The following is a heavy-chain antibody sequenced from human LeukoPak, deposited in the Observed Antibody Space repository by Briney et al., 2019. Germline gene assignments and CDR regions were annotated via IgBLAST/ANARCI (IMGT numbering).Heavy chain of an antibody. V-gene: IGHV4-59*01. D-gene: IGHD6-19*01. J-gene: IGHJ4*02. CDR1: GGSISSYY. Sequence: SETLSLTCTVSGGSISSYYWSWIRQPPGRGLEWIGYIYYSGSTNYNPSLKGRVTISVDTSKNQFSLKLSSVTAADTAVYYCARASGWSHYFDYWGQGTLVTVSS. CDR2: IYYSGST. CDR3: ARASGWSHYFDY.